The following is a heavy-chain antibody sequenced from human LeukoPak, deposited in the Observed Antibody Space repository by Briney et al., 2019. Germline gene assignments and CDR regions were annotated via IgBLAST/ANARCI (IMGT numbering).Heavy chain of an antibody. CDR1: GYSISSGYY. CDR2: IYHSGST. Sequence: SETLSLTCTVSGYSISSGYYWGWIRQPPGKWLEWIGSIYHSGSTYYNPSLKSRVTISVDTSKNQFSPKLSSVTAADTAVYYCARTMHYDFWSGYYFDYWGQGTLVTVSS. D-gene: IGHD3-3*01. V-gene: IGHV4-38-2*02. CDR3: ARTMHYDFWSGYYFDY. J-gene: IGHJ4*02.